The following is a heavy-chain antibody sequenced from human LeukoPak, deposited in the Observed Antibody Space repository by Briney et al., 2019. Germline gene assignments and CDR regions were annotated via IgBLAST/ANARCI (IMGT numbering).Heavy chain of an antibody. Sequence: SETLSLTCTVSGGSVSYYYWSWIRQPPGKGLEWIGSIYRNGDTYYNPSLKSRVTISVDTSKNQFSLKLSSVTAADTAVYYCARTVTGSTATGFDYWGQGTLVTVSS. CDR1: GGSVSYYY. D-gene: IGHD3-10*01. J-gene: IGHJ4*02. CDR2: IYRNGDT. V-gene: IGHV4-38-2*02. CDR3: ARTVTGSTATGFDY.